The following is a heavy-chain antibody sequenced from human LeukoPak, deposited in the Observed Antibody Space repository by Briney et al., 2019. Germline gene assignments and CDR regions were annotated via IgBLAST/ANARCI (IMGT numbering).Heavy chain of an antibody. V-gene: IGHV3-48*03. CDR1: GFTFSNYE. CDR2: ISSSGSTI. D-gene: IGHD3-10*02. J-gene: IGHJ6*04. CDR3: AELGITMIGGV. Sequence: GGSLRLSCAASGFTFSNYEMNWVRQAPGKGLEWVSYISSSGSTIYYADSVKGRFTISRDNAKKSLYLQMYSLRAEDTAVYYCAELGITMIGGVWGKGTTVTISS.